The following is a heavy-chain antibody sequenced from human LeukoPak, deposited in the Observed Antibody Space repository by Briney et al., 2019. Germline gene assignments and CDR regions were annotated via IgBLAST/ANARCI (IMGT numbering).Heavy chain of an antibody. J-gene: IGHJ3*02. CDR1: GGTFSSYT. Sequence: ASVKVSCKASGGTFSSYTISWVRQAPGQGLEWMGRIIPILGIANYAQKFQGRVTITADKSTGTAYMELSSLRSEDTAVYYCARGGTYYYGSGSYYIENDAFDIWGQGTMVTVSS. V-gene: IGHV1-69*02. CDR2: IIPILGIA. CDR3: ARGGTYYYGSGSYYIENDAFDI. D-gene: IGHD3-10*01.